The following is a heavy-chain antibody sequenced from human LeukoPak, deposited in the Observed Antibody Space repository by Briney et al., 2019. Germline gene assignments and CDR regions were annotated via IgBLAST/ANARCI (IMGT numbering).Heavy chain of an antibody. CDR3: ARHVYVAAAPDY. V-gene: IGHV4-59*04. D-gene: IGHD6-13*01. CDR2: IYYSGST. J-gene: IGHJ4*02. Sequence: SETLSLTCTVSGGSINSYYWSWIRQPPGKGLEWIGYIYYSGSTYYNPSLKSRVTISVDTSKNQFSLKLSSVTAADTAVYYCARHVYVAAAPDYWGQGTLVTVSS. CDR1: GGSINSYY.